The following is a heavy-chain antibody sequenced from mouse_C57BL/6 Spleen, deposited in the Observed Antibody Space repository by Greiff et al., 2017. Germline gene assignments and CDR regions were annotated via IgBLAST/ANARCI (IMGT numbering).Heavy chain of an antibody. CDR1: GFSLSTSGMG. V-gene: IGHV8-12*01. D-gene: IGHD4-1*01. CDR3: ARDKLTGSYYYAMDY. CDR2: IYWDDDK. J-gene: IGHJ4*01. Sequence: QVTLKESGPGILQSSQTLSLTCSFSGFSLSTSGMGVSWIRQPSGKGLEWLAHIYWDDDKRYNPSRKSRLTISKDTSRNQVVLKITSVDTAGTATYYCARDKLTGSYYYAMDYWGQGTSVTVSS.